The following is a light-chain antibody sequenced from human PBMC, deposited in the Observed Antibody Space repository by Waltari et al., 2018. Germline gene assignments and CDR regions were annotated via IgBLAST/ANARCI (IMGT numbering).Light chain of an antibody. CDR2: RDK. CDR1: NIGGKN. J-gene: IGLJ7*01. CDR3: QVWDSSTAV. V-gene: IGLV3-9*01. Sequence: SYDLTQPLSVSVALGQTARITCGGNNIGGKNVHWYKQKPGQAPLLVIYRDKTRPSRIPERFSGSNSENTATLTITGAQGADEADYYCQVWDSSTAVFGGGTQLTVL.